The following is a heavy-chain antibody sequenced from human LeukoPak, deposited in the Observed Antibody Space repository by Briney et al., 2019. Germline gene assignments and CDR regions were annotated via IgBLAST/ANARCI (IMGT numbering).Heavy chain of an antibody. D-gene: IGHD3-9*01. J-gene: IGHJ4*02. CDR2: ISSSSSYI. V-gene: IGHV3-21*01. CDR1: GFTFSSYS. Sequence: PGGSLRLSCAASGFTFSSYSMNWVRQAPGKGLEWVSSISSSSSYIYYADSVKGRFTISRDNAKNSLYLQMNSLRDEDTAVYYCARDPGLVRNFGVPLDYWGQGTLVTVSS. CDR3: ARDPGLVRNFGVPLDY.